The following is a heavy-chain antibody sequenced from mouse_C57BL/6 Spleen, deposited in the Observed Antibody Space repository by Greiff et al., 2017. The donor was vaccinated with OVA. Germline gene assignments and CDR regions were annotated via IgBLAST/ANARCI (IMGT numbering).Heavy chain of an antibody. Sequence: VKVVESGPELVKPGASVKISCKASGYAFSSSWMNWVKQRPGKGLEWIGRIYPGDGDTNYNGKFKGKATLTADKSSSTAYMQLSRLTSESSAVSFCSRSNDYDGDYFDYWGQGTTLTVSS. V-gene: IGHV1-82*01. CDR3: SRSNDYDGDYFDY. CDR2: IYPGDGDT. J-gene: IGHJ2*01. D-gene: IGHD2-4*01. CDR1: GYAFSSSW.